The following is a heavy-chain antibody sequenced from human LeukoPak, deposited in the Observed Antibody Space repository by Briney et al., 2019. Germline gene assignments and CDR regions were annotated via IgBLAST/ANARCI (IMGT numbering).Heavy chain of an antibody. D-gene: IGHD3-3*02. J-gene: IGHJ3*02. Sequence: GESLKISCQGSGYNFASYWIGWVRQMPGKGLEWMGRIDPSDSSTNYSPSFQSHVTISADKSLITASLQWSSLKASDTAMYYCARQRGIGAFDMWGQGTMVTVSS. CDR3: ARQRGIGAFDM. CDR2: IDPSDSST. V-gene: IGHV5-10-1*01. CDR1: GYNFASYW.